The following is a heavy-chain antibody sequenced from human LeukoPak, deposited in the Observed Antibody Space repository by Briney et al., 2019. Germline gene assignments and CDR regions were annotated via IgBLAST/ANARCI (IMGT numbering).Heavy chain of an antibody. Sequence: PSETLSLTCTVSGGSISSYYWSWIRQPPGKGLEWIGYIYYSGSTNYNLSLKSRVTISVDTSKNQFSLKLSSVTAADTAVYYCARAEYSNYGAYYGMDVWGQGTTVTVSS. J-gene: IGHJ6*02. CDR1: GGSISSYY. D-gene: IGHD4-11*01. V-gene: IGHV4-59*01. CDR2: IYYSGST. CDR3: ARAEYSNYGAYYGMDV.